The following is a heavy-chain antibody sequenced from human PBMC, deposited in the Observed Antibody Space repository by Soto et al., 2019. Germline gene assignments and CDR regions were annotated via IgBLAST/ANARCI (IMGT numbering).Heavy chain of an antibody. CDR3: ERDVAMPTGLGMGY. D-gene: IGHD4-4*01. V-gene: IGHV3-30*03. J-gene: IGHJ4*02. CDR1: GFAFTNYG. CDR2: ISNDGTKK. Sequence: PGGSLRLSCAASGFAFTNYGFHWVRQAPGKGLEWVAHISNDGTKKFYADSVKGRFTISRDNSETTVYLHLTSLRPDDTALFYRERDVAMPTGLGMGYWGQGTLVTVSS.